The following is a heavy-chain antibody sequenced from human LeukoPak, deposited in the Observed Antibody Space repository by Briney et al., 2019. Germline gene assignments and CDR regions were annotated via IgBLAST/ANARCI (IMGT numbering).Heavy chain of an antibody. CDR3: ARGPAGIAVAGALDY. CDR1: GFTFSSYA. CDR2: ISYDGSNK. V-gene: IGHV3-30*04. Sequence: GGSLRLSCAASGFTFSSYAMHWVRQAPGKGLEWVAVISYDGSNKYYADSVKGRFTTSRDNSKNTLYLQMNSLRAEDTAVYYCARGPAGIAVAGALDYWGQGTLVTVSS. D-gene: IGHD6-19*01. J-gene: IGHJ4*02.